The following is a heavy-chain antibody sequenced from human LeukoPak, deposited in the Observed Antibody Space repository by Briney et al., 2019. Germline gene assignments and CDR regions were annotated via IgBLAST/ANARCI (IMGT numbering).Heavy chain of an antibody. J-gene: IGHJ4*02. CDR3: ASAPRQASIGGLDY. CDR2: IYYTGAH. V-gene: IGHV4-39*02. Sequence: SETLSLTCTVSGGSIGSSTYYWGWIRQPPGKGLEWIGAIYYTGAHYYNPSLRSRVTVSVDTSKNHFSLNLKSVTAADTALYYCASAPRQASIGGLDYWGQGTLVTVSS. D-gene: IGHD3-16*01. CDR1: GGSIGSSTYY.